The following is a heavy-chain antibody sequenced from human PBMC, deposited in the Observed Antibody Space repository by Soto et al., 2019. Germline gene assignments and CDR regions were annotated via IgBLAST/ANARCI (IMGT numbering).Heavy chain of an antibody. V-gene: IGHV4-30-2*01. D-gene: IGHD3-22*01. CDR2: IYHSGST. CDR3: ARGYYYDSSGGFDP. CDR1: GGSISSGGYS. J-gene: IGHJ5*02. Sequence: QLQLQESGSGLVKPSQTLSLTCAVSGGSISSGGYSWSWIRQPPGKGLEWIGSIYHSGSTYYNPSHQSRRPISVDISKNPFSLKLSSVTAADTAVYYCARGYYYDSSGGFDPWGQGTLVTVSS.